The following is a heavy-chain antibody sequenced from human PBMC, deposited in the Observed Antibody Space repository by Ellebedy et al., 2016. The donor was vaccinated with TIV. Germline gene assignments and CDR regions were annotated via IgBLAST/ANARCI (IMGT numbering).Heavy chain of an antibody. J-gene: IGHJ4*02. Sequence: PGGSLRLSCAASGFTFSSYSMNWVRQAPGKGLEWVSSISSSSSYVYYADSVKGRFTISRDNAKTSLYLQMNSLRAEDTAVYYCARDSADILLVPAAEDYFDYWGQGTLVTVSS. D-gene: IGHD2-2*01. V-gene: IGHV3-21*01. CDR2: ISSSSSYV. CDR1: GFTFSSYS. CDR3: ARDSADILLVPAAEDYFDY.